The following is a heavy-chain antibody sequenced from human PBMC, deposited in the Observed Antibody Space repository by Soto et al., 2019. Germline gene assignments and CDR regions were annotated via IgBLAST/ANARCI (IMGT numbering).Heavy chain of an antibody. CDR2: IWYDGSNK. Sequence: PGGWLRFSCAASGCTFSSSGMHWFRQAPGKGLEWAAVIWYDGSNKYYADSVKCRFTISRDNSKNTLYLQMNSLRAEDTAVYYSARERVALGYCSRGSCPNHFDYWGQGTLVTVSS. J-gene: IGHJ4*02. D-gene: IGHD2-15*01. CDR1: GCTFSSSG. V-gene: IGHV3-33*01. CDR3: ARERVALGYCSRGSCPNHFDY.